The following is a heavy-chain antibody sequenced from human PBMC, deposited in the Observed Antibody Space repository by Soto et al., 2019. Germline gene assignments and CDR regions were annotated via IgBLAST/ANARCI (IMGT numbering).Heavy chain of an antibody. CDR1: GFTFSSYS. D-gene: IGHD1-7*01. V-gene: IGHV3-21*01. CDR2: ISSSSSYI. CDR3: ARTITGTTPENYYYYGMDV. J-gene: IGHJ6*02. Sequence: GGSLRLSCAASGFTFSSYSMNWVRQAPGKGLEWVSSISSSSSYIYYADSVKGRFTISRDNAKNSLYLQMNSLRAEDTAVYYCARTITGTTPENYYYYGMDVWGQGTTVTVSS.